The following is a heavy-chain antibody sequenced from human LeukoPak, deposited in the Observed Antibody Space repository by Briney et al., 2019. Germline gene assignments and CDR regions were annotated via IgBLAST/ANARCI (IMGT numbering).Heavy chain of an antibody. CDR3: ARGGAADDAFDI. Sequence: SETLSLTCTVSGGSISSGDYYRSWIRQPLGKGLEWIGYIYYSGSTYYNPSLKSRVTISVDTSKNQFSLKLSSVTAADTAVYYCARGGAADDAFDIWGQGTMVTVSS. D-gene: IGHD1-26*01. CDR2: IYYSGST. V-gene: IGHV4-30-4*01. J-gene: IGHJ3*02. CDR1: GGSISSGDYY.